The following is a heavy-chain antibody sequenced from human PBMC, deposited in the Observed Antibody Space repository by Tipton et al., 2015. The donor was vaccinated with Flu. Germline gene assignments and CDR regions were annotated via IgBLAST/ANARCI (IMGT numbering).Heavy chain of an antibody. Sequence: SLRLSCAASGITFSSYAMSWVRQAPGKGLEWVSGISSSSGATYHADSVQGRFTISRDNSKNTLYLQMDSLRAEDTAVYYCAGMSVSGYSVSTGYPFDYWGQGALVTVSS. CDR3: AGMSVSGYSVSTGYPFDY. V-gene: IGHV3-23*01. J-gene: IGHJ4*02. CDR2: ISSSSGAT. CDR1: GITFSSYA. D-gene: IGHD3-9*01.